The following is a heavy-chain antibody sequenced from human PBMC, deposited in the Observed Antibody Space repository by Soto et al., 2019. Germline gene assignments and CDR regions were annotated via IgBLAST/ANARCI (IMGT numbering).Heavy chain of an antibody. J-gene: IGHJ4*02. CDR2: ISAYNGNT. D-gene: IGHD3-16*02. Sequence: GASVKVSCKASGYTFTSYGISWVRQAPGQGLEWMGWISAYNGNTNYAQKLQGRVTMTTDTSTSTAYMELRSLRSDDTAVYYCARSIRLHLGELSPDTDYYFDYWGQGTLVTVSS. V-gene: IGHV1-18*01. CDR3: ARSIRLHLGELSPDTDYYFDY. CDR1: GYTFTSYG.